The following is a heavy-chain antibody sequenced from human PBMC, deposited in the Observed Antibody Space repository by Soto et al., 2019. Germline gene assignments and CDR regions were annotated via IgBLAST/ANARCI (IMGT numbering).Heavy chain of an antibody. Sequence: ASVKVSCKASGYTLTSYAMDWVRQAPGQRLEWMGWINAGNGNRKYSQKFQGKVTITRDTSASTAYMELSSLRSEDTAVYYCARHPPAVYYYGMDVWGQGTTVTVSS. J-gene: IGHJ6*02. CDR1: GYTLTSYA. V-gene: IGHV1-3*01. CDR3: ARHPPAVYYYGMDV. CDR2: INAGNGNR.